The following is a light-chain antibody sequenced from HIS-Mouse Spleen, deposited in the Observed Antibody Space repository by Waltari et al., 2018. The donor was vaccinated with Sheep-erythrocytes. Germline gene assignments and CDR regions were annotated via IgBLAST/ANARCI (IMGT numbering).Light chain of an antibody. CDR3: QQSYSTPYT. Sequence: DIQMTQSPSSLSASVGDRVTITSRASQSISSYLNCYQQKPGKAPKLLIYAASSLQSGVPSRFSGRGSGTDFTLTISSLQPEDFATYYCQQSYSTPYTFGQGTKLEIK. J-gene: IGKJ2*01. CDR1: QSISSY. CDR2: AAS. V-gene: IGKV1-39*01.